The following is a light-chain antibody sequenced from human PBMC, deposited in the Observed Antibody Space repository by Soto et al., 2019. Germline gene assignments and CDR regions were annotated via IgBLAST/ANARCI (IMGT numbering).Light chain of an antibody. J-gene: IGLJ3*02. CDR3: SSYTSSSTVV. CDR2: EVS. CDR1: SSDIGGYNY. Sequence: QSALTQPASVSGSPGQSITLSCTGTSSDIGGYNYVSWYQQHPGKAPKLMIYEVSDRPSGISNRFSGSKSANTASLTISGLQAEDEADYYCSSYTSSSTVVFGGGTKSPS. V-gene: IGLV2-14*01.